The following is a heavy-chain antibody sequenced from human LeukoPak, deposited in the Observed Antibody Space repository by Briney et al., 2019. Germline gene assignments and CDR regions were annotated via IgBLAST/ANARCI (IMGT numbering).Heavy chain of an antibody. J-gene: IGHJ4*02. V-gene: IGHV3-73*01. CDR3: TSHQGVAASGSDY. D-gene: IGHD6-6*01. CDR1: GFTFSGSA. Sequence: PGGSLRLSCAASGFTFSGSAMHWVRQASGKGLEWVGRIRSKANSYATAYAASVKGRFTISRDDSKNTAYLQMNSLKTEDTAVYYCTSHQGVAASGSDYWGQGTLVTVSS. CDR2: IRSKANSYAT.